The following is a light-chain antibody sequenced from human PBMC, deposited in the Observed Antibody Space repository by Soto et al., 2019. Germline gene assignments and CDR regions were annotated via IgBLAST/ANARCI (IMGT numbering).Light chain of an antibody. CDR3: LFYYGGAWV. V-gene: IGLV7-43*01. Sequence: QAVVTQEPSLTVSPGGTVTLTCASSTGAVSSTYYPTWIQQKPGQAPRSLIYSTNDKHSWTPARFSGSLLGDKAALTLSGVQPEDEADYYCLFYYGGAWVFGGGTKLTVL. CDR2: STN. J-gene: IGLJ3*02. CDR1: TGAVSSTYY.